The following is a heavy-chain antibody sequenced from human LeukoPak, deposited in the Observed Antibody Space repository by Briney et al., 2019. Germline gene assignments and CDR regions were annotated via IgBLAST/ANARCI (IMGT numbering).Heavy chain of an antibody. CDR1: GFTFSNSY. V-gene: IGHV3-53*01. J-gene: IGHJ4*02. CDR3: ARTFVSGDGYKVGYFDY. D-gene: IGHD5-24*01. Sequence: GGSPRLSCAASGFTFSNSYMSWVRQAPGKGLEWVSLIYPSGNIYYADSVKGRFTISRDNSKNTLFLQMNSLRAEDTAIYYCARTFVSGDGYKVGYFDYWGQGTLVTVPS. CDR2: IYPSGNI.